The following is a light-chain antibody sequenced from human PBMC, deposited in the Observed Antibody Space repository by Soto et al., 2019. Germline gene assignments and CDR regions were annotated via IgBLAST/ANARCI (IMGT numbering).Light chain of an antibody. CDR3: SSYTRSSTRV. CDR2: EVS. J-gene: IGLJ3*02. CDR1: SSDVGGYNY. V-gene: IGLV2-14*01. Sequence: SALTQPASVSGSPGQSITISCTGTSSDVGGYNYVSWYQQHPGKAPKLMIYEVSNRPSGVSNRFSSSKSGNTASLTISGLQAEDEADYYCSSYTRSSTRVFGGGTKLTVL.